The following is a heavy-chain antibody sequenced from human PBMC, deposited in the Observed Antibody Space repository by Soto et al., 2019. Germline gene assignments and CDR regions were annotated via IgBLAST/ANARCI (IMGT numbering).Heavy chain of an antibody. CDR1: GGSSSSYY. V-gene: IGHV4-59*01. CDR3: ARTYGGYYDY. CDR2: IYYSGST. D-gene: IGHD2-8*01. J-gene: IGHJ4*02. Sequence: LETLPLTCTVSGGSSSSYYWSWIRQPPGKGLEWIGYIYYSGSTNYNPSLKSRVTISVDTSKNQFSLKLRSVTAADTAVYYCARTYGGYYDYWGQGTLLTVSS.